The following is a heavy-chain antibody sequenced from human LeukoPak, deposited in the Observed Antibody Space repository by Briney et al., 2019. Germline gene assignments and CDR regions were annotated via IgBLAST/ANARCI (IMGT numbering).Heavy chain of an antibody. V-gene: IGHV3-48*01. D-gene: IGHD3-16*01. J-gene: IGHJ4*02. CDR2: ISSSSSTI. CDR1: EFTFSSYS. Sequence: GGSLRLSCAASEFTFSSYSMNWVRQAPGKGLEWVSYISSSSSTIYYADSVKGRFTISRDNAKNSLYLQMNSLRAEDTAVYYCAKDLGSWTSYFDYWGQGTLVTVSS. CDR3: AKDLGSWTSYFDY.